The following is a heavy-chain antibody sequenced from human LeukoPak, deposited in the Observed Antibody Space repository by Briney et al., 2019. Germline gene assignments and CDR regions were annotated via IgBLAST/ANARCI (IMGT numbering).Heavy chain of an antibody. Sequence: GASLRLSCAASGFTFSTYWMTWVRQAPGKGLEWVANIKYDGREKYYVDSVKGRFTISRDNARNSIFLQMNSLRVDDTAVYYCARDRYSDTIRVPFDHWGQGILVTVSS. CDR1: GFTFSTYW. V-gene: IGHV3-7*01. CDR3: ARDRYSDTIRVPFDH. J-gene: IGHJ4*02. D-gene: IGHD3-22*01. CDR2: IKYDGREK.